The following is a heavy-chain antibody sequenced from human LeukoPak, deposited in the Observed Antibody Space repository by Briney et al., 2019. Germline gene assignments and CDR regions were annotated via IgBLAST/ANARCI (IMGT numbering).Heavy chain of an antibody. CDR3: AKDQCSSTSCYSRYYYYYYMGV. CDR1: GFTFSSYG. Sequence: GGSLRLSCAASGFTFSSYGMHWVRQAPGKGLEWVAFIRYDGSNKYYADSVKGRFTISRDNSKNTLYLQMNSLRAEDTAVYYCAKDQCSSTSCYSRYYYYYYMGVWGKGTTVTVSS. V-gene: IGHV3-30*02. D-gene: IGHD2-2*02. CDR2: IRYDGSNK. J-gene: IGHJ6*03.